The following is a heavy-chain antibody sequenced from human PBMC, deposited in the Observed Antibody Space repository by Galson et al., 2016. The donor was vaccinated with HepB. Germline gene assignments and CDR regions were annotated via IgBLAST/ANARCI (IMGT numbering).Heavy chain of an antibody. CDR2: ISATGSST. CDR3: ATNGPQLYFHWLNSFDY. V-gene: IGHV3-23*01. D-gene: IGHD3-9*01. J-gene: IGHJ4*02. CDR1: GFTSSTYA. Sequence: LRLSCAASGFTSSTYAMGWVRQAPGKGLEWVSAISATGSSTYYADPVKGRFTISKDNSKNTLYLQMNGLRTEDTAIYYCATNGPQLYFHWLNSFDYWGQGTLVTVSS.